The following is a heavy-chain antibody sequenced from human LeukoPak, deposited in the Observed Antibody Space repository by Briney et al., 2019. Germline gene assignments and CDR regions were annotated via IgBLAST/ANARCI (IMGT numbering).Heavy chain of an antibody. D-gene: IGHD3-22*01. V-gene: IGHV1-46*01. CDR1: GGTFSSYA. J-gene: IGHJ4*02. CDR3: ARSSGNSFDY. Sequence: ASVKVSCKASGGTFSSYAISWVRQAPGQGLEWMGTISPGGSTSYAQNFQGRITVTRDTSTSTVYMELSSLRSEGSEDTAIYYCARSSGNSFDYWGQGTLVTVSS. CDR2: ISPGGST.